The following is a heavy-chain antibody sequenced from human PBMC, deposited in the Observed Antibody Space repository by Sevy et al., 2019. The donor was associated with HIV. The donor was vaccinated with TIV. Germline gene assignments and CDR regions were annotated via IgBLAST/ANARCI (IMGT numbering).Heavy chain of an antibody. V-gene: IGHV3-72*01. D-gene: IGHD6-13*01. CDR2: TRNKANSYTT. J-gene: IGHJ1*01. CDR3: AGVSSSWGAEYFQH. Sequence: GGSLRLSCAASGFTFSDHYMDWVRQAPGKGLEWVGRTRNKANSYTTEYAASVKGRFTISRDDSKNSLYLQMNSLKTEDTAVYYCAGVSSSWGAEYFQHWGQGTLVTVSS. CDR1: GFTFSDHY.